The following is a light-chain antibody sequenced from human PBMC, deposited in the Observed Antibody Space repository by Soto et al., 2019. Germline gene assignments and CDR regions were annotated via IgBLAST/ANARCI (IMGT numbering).Light chain of an antibody. CDR1: QGISSY. Sequence: AIRMTQSPSSFSASTGDRVTITCRASQGISSYLAWYQQKPGKAPNLLIYAASTLQSGVPSRFSGIGSGTDFTLTISCLPSEDFATHYCQQYSSYPYTFGQGTKLEIK. J-gene: IGKJ2*01. CDR3: QQYSSYPYT. CDR2: AAS. V-gene: IGKV1-8*01.